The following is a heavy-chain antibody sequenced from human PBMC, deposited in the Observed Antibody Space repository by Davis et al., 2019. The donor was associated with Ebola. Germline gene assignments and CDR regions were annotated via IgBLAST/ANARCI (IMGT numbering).Heavy chain of an antibody. J-gene: IGHJ4*02. CDR2: INPTSGGT. V-gene: IGHV1-2*02. D-gene: IGHD6-6*01. Sequence: ASVKVSCKASRYTFTGYYMHWVRQAPGQGLEWMGWINPTSGGTNYAQKFQGRVTMTRDTSISTAYMELSSLRSDDTAVYYWAREIGGSSSPFDYWGQGTLVTVSS. CDR1: RYTFTGYY. CDR3: AREIGGSSSPFDY.